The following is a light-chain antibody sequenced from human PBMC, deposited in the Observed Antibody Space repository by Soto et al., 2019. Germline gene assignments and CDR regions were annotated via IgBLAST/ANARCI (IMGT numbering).Light chain of an antibody. CDR1: GSNIGSNS. CDR3: GTLESSLSVGV. Sequence: QSVLTQPPSVSAAPGQTVTISFSGRGSNIGSNSVSWYQQVPGTAPKLFLYDNDKRHSGIPDRFFGSKSGTSATLAIAGLQNADEADYYCGTLESSLSVGVFGGGTKLTVL. V-gene: IGLV1-51*01. CDR2: DND. J-gene: IGLJ2*01.